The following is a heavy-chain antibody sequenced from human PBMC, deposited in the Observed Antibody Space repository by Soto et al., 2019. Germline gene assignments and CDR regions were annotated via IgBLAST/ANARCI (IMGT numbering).Heavy chain of an antibody. V-gene: IGHV1-18*01. CDR1: GYTFTSYG. CDR2: ISAYNGNT. D-gene: IGHD3-22*01. CDR3: ARGGTTYYYDSSANWFDP. Sequence: GASVKVSCKASGYTFTSYGISWVRQAPGQGLEWMGWISAYNGNTNYAQKLPGRVTMTTDTSTSTAYMELRSLRSDDTAVYYCARGGTTYYYDSSANWFDPWGQGTLVTVSS. J-gene: IGHJ5*02.